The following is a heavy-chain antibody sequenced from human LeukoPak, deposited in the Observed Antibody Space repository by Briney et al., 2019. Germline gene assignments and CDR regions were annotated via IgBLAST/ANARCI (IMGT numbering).Heavy chain of an antibody. CDR2: IYSGGST. CDR1: GFTVGSNY. Sequence: GGSLRLSCAASGFTVGSNYMSWVRQAPGKGLEWVSVIYSGGSTYYADSVKGRFTISRDNSKNTLYLQMNSLRAEDTAVYYCASRRNYPAFDIWGQGTMVTVSS. D-gene: IGHD4-11*01. J-gene: IGHJ3*02. V-gene: IGHV3-53*01. CDR3: ASRRNYPAFDI.